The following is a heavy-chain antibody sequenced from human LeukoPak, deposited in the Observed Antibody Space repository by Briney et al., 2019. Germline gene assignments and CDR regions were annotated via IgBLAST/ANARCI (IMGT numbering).Heavy chain of an antibody. D-gene: IGHD5-24*01. CDR3: AKGPKLGDGFHCDS. CDR2: ISGNGGNT. V-gene: IGHV3-23*01. J-gene: IGHJ4*02. CDR1: GFTFDNFA. Sequence: GGSLRPSCAASGFTFDNFALSWVRQAPGKGLEWVSAISGNGGNTYYADSVKGRFTVSRDISKSTLYLQMSSLRVEDTAVYYCAKGPKLGDGFHCDSWGQGTLVTVSS.